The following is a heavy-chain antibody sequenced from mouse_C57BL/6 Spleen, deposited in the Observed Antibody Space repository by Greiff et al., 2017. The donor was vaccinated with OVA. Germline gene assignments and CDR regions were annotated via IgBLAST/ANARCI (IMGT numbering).Heavy chain of an antibody. V-gene: IGHV14-4*01. Sequence: EVQLQQSGAELVRPGASVKLSCTASGFNIKDDYMHWVKQRPEQGLEWIGWIDPENGDTEYASKFQGKATITADTSSNTAYLQLSSLTSEDTAVYYSTTSPITTVVARDAMDYWGQGTSVTVSS. D-gene: IGHD1-1*01. J-gene: IGHJ4*01. CDR3: TTSPITTVVARDAMDY. CDR2: IDPENGDT. CDR1: GFNIKDDY.